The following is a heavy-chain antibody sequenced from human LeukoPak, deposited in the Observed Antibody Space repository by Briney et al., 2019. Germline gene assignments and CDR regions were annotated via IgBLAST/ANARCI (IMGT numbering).Heavy chain of an antibody. J-gene: IGHJ4*02. CDR3: ARGFGILTTVTTDY. CDR1: GYTFTSYD. CDR2: MNPNSGNT. V-gene: IGHV1-8*03. Sequence: ASVKVSCKASGYTFTSYDINWVRQATGQGLEWMGWMNPNSGNTGYAQKFQGRVTITRNTSISTAYMELSSLRSEDTAVYYCARGFGILTTVTTDYWGQGTLVTVSS. D-gene: IGHD4-11*01.